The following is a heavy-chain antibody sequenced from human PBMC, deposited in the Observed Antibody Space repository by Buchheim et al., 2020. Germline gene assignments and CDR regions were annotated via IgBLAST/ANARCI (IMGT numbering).Heavy chain of an antibody. J-gene: IGHJ4*02. Sequence: EVQLVESGGVVVQPGGSLRLSCAASGFTFDDYTMHWVRQAPGKGLEWVSLISWDGGSTYYADSVKGRFTISRSNSKNSLYLQMNSLRTEDTALYYCAKDIDVWDSSGYYDYRGQGTL. CDR2: ISWDGGST. CDR1: GFTFDDYT. V-gene: IGHV3-43*01. CDR3: AKDIDVWDSSGYYDY. D-gene: IGHD3-22*01.